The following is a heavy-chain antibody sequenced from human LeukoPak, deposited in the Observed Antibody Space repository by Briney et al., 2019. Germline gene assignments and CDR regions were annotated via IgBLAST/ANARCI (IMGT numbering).Heavy chain of an antibody. Sequence: GGSLRLSCAASGFTLSSYAMSWVRQAPGKGLEWVSAISGSGGSTYYADFVKGRFTISRDNSKNTLYLQMNSLRAEDTAVYYCAKNAYYDSSGLNYFDYWGQGTLVTVSS. J-gene: IGHJ4*02. D-gene: IGHD3-22*01. V-gene: IGHV3-23*01. CDR3: AKNAYYDSSGLNYFDY. CDR2: ISGSGGST. CDR1: GFTLSSYA.